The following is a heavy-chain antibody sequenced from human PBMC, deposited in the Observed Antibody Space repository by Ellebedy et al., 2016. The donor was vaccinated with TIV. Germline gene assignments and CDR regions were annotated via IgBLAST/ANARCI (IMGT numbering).Heavy chain of an antibody. V-gene: IGHV3-7*01. D-gene: IGHD6-13*01. J-gene: IGHJ4*02. Sequence: DSVSGRVTISRDNAKRSLYLQMNSLRADDTAVYYWSRSAMAAAGDDYWGQGTLVTVSS. CDR3: SRSAMAAAGDDY.